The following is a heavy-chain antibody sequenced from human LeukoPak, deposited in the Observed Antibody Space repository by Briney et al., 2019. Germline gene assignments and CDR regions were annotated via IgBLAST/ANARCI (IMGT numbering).Heavy chain of an antibody. CDR2: INPNSGGT. CDR1: GYTFTVYY. Sequence: ASVKVSFKASGYTFTVYYMHWVRQAPGQGLEWMGWINPNSGGTNYTQKFQGWVTMTRDTSISTAYMELSRLRSDDTAVYYCAREADTAMVPWGQGPLVTVSS. V-gene: IGHV1-2*04. J-gene: IGHJ5*02. D-gene: IGHD5-18*01. CDR3: AREADTAMVP.